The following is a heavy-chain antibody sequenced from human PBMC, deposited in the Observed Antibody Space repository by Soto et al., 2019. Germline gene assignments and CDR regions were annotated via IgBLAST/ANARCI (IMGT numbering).Heavy chain of an antibody. CDR2: ISTYNGNT. D-gene: IGHD2-2*01. Sequence: QVHLVQSGGEVKKPGASVKVSCKASGYTFTHYGLTWVRQAPGQGLDWVGWISTYNGNTNYAQNLQGRVTMTTDTSTSPDYMERRSLRSDDTAVYYCALHPSGNSSSCYYFDYWGQGTLVTVSS. J-gene: IGHJ4*02. CDR1: GYTFTHYG. CDR3: ALHPSGNSSSCYYFDY. V-gene: IGHV1-18*01.